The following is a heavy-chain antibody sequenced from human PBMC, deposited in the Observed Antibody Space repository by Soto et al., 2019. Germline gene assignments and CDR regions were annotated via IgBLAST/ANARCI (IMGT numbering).Heavy chain of an antibody. D-gene: IGHD3-10*01. J-gene: IGHJ6*02. CDR3: AKDRAIRPGVYYYYYYGMDV. V-gene: IGHV3-30*18. CDR2: ISYDGSNK. CDR1: GFTFSSYG. Sequence: GGSLRLSCAASGFTFSSYGMHWVRQAPGKGLEWVAVISYDGSNKYYADSVKGRFTISRDNSKNTLYLQMNSLRAEDTAVYYCAKDRAIRPGVYYYYYYGMDVWGQGTTVTVSS.